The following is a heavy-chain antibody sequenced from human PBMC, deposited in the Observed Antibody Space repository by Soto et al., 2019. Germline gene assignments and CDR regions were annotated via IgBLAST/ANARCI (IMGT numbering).Heavy chain of an antibody. CDR2: IDPSDSYT. CDR1: GYSFTSYW. CDR3: ARRGSSSSYYYYYYGMDV. V-gene: IGHV5-10-1*01. D-gene: IGHD6-6*01. Sequence: PGESLKISCKGSGYSFTSYWISWVRQMPGKGLEWMGRIDPSDSYTNYSPSFQGHVTISADKSISTAYLQWSSLKASDTAMYSFARRGSSSSYYYYYYGMDVWGQGTTVTVSS. J-gene: IGHJ6*02.